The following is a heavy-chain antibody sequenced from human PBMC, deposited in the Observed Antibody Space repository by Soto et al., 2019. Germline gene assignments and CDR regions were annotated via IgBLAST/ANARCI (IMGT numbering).Heavy chain of an antibody. CDR3: ARSRSYYYWFDP. D-gene: IGHD1-26*01. J-gene: IGHJ5*02. V-gene: IGHV4-34*01. CDR1: GGSFSCYY. Sequence: SETLSLTCAVYGGSFSCYYLSRIRQPPGKGLEWIGEINHSGSTNYNPSLKSRVTISVDTSKNQFSLKLSSVTAADTAVYSCARSRSYYYWFDPWGQGTLVTVSS. CDR2: INHSGST.